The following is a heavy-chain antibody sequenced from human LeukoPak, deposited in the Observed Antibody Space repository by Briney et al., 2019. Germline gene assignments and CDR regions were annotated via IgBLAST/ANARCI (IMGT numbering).Heavy chain of an antibody. CDR3: ARDTNYYGSGSYRYFDY. Sequence: GRSLRLSCAASGFTFSSYAMHWVRQAPGKGLEWVAVISYDGSNKYYADSVKGRFTISRDNSKNTLYLQMNSLRAEDTAVYYCARDTNYYGSGSYRYFDYWGQGTLVTVSS. CDR2: ISYDGSNK. CDR1: GFTFSSYA. J-gene: IGHJ4*02. D-gene: IGHD3-10*01. V-gene: IGHV3-30*04.